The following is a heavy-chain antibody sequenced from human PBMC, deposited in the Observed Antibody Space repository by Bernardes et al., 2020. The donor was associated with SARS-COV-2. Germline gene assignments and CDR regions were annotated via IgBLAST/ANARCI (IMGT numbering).Heavy chain of an antibody. Sequence: VGSLRLSCEASGFTFSTYAMSWVRQAPGKGLEWVSDISGPGRTYYADSVKGRFIISSDNSKNTLYLEMNSLRAEDTAVYYCAKELAYGTTWRDYKYYFGMDVWGQGTTVTVSS. D-gene: IGHD2-8*01. CDR3: AKELAYGTTWRDYKYYFGMDV. V-gene: IGHV3-23*01. J-gene: IGHJ6*02. CDR1: GFTFSTYA. CDR2: ISGPGRT.